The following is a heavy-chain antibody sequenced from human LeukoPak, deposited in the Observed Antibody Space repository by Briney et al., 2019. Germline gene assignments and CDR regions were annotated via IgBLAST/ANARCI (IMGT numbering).Heavy chain of an antibody. D-gene: IGHD1-7*01. CDR2: MNPNSGNT. Sequence: ASVKVSCKASGYTFTSYDINWVRQATEQGLEWMGWMNPNSGNTGYAQKFQGRVTITRNTSISTAYMELSSLRSEDTAVYYCARARGITGTKVLGYWGQGTLLTVSS. V-gene: IGHV1-8*03. CDR1: GYTFTSYD. CDR3: ARARGITGTKVLGY. J-gene: IGHJ4*02.